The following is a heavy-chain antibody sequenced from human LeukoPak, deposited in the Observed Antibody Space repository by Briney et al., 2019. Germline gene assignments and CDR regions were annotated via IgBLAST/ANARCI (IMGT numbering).Heavy chain of an antibody. V-gene: IGHV1-69*04. Sequence: ASVKVSCKASGGTFSSYAISWVRQAPGQGLEWMGRIIPILGIANYAQKFQGRVTITADKSTSTAYMELSSLRSEDTAVYYCAKYSDPYSSSWYYFDYWGQGTLVTVSS. CDR3: AKYSDPYSSSWYYFDY. D-gene: IGHD6-13*01. CDR2: IIPILGIA. CDR1: GGTFSSYA. J-gene: IGHJ4*02.